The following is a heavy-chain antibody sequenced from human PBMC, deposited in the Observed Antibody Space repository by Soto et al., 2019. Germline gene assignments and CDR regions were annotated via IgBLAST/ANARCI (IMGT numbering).Heavy chain of an antibody. D-gene: IGHD3-10*01. Sequence: EVQLVESGGGLVQPGGSLRLSCAASGFTFSDNWMSWVRQAPGNGLECVANIKTDGSEKYYVDPVKGRFTISRDNAKNSLYLQMNSLRAEDTAVYYCATSMGRGGNDYWGQGTLVAVSS. V-gene: IGHV3-7*03. J-gene: IGHJ4*02. CDR1: GFTFSDNW. CDR3: ATSMGRGGNDY. CDR2: IKTDGSEK.